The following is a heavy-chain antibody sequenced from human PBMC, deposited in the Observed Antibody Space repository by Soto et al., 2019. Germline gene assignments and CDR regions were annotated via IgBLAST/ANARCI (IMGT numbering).Heavy chain of an antibody. CDR2: IDWDDDK. V-gene: IGHV2-70*01. CDR3: ARLAVGSGATASEI. J-gene: IGHJ3*02. D-gene: IGHD7-27*01. CDR1: WFSLHYSGKG. Sequence: SGPELRHQKQTLTLPCTIWWFSLHYSGKGVSWXXHPPGKALEWLALIDWDDDKYYSTSLKTRLTITKDTSKNQVVLTMTNMDPVDTATYYCARLAVGSGATASEIWGHRTTVIVSS.